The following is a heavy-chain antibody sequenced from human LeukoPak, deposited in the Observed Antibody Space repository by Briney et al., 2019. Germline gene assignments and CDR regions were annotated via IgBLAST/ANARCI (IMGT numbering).Heavy chain of an antibody. CDR2: ISYDGSSK. Sequence: GGSLRLSCAASGFTVSSNYMSWVRQAPDKGLEWVAVISYDGSSKYYADSMKGRFTISRDNSKNTLYLQMNSLRAEDTAVYYCARESGITIFGVVTHFDYWGQGTLVTVSS. CDR1: GFTVSSNY. CDR3: ARESGITIFGVVTHFDY. J-gene: IGHJ4*02. V-gene: IGHV3-30*03. D-gene: IGHD3-3*01.